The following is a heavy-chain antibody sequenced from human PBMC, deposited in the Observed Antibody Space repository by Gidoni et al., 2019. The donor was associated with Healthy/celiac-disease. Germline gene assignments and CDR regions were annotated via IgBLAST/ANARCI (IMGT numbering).Heavy chain of an antibody. Sequence: LLVASPGLVKPSETLSLTCAVSGYSICSGSYWGWIRQLPGKGLAWIGSIYHSGSTYYNPSLKSRVPISVDTSKNQFSLKLSSVTAADTAVYYCASYYYDSSGYPPGGYFDYWGQGTLVTVSS. J-gene: IGHJ4*02. CDR1: GYSICSGSY. CDR2: IYHSGST. V-gene: IGHV4-38-2*01. D-gene: IGHD3-22*01. CDR3: ASYYYDSSGYPPGGYFDY.